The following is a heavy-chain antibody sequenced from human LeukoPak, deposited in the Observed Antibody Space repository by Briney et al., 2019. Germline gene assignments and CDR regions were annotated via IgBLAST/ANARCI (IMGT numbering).Heavy chain of an antibody. J-gene: IGHJ4*02. V-gene: IGHV3-7*01. CDR3: AKDSYSKGDY. CDR1: GFTFSYHW. Sequence: GGSLTLSCAASGFTFSYHWMTCVRQAPGKGLEWVANIKNDGTVKNYVDSVKGRFTISRDNAKNSLYLQMNSLRAENTGVYYCAKDSYSKGDYWGQGVLVTVSS. CDR2: IKNDGTVK. D-gene: IGHD5-18*01.